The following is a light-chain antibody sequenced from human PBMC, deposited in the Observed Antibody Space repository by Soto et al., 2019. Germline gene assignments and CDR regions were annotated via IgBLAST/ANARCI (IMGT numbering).Light chain of an antibody. V-gene: IGKV1-5*03. Sequence: DIQMTQSPSTLSASVGDRVTITCRASQSISSWLAWYQQKPGKAPKLLIYKASSLESGVPSRFSGSGSGTEFTLNISSLQPDDFAPYYCQQYNSYSPWTFGQGTKVEIK. CDR2: KAS. CDR3: QQYNSYSPWT. J-gene: IGKJ1*01. CDR1: QSISSW.